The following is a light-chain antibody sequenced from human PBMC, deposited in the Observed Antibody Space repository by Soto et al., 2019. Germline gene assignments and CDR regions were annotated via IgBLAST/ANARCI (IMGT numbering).Light chain of an antibody. CDR1: QSVSSSY. CDR2: GAS. V-gene: IGKV3-20*01. Sequence: EIVLTQSPGTLSLSPGERATLSCRASQSVSSSYLAWYQQKPGQAPRLLIYGASSSATGIPDRFSGSGSGTDFTLTISRLEREDFAVYYCQQYGSSSWTFGQGTKVEIK. J-gene: IGKJ1*01. CDR3: QQYGSSSWT.